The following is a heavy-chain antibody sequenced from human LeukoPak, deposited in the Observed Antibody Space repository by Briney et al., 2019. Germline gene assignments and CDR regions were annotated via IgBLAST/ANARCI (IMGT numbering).Heavy chain of an antibody. V-gene: IGHV1-3*01. Sequence: ASVKVSCKASGYTFTSYAMHWVRQAPGQRLEWMGWINAGNGNTKYSQKFQGRVTITRDTSASTAYMELSSLRSEDTAVYYCARGPHRITIFGVVANWFDPWGQGTLVTVSS. D-gene: IGHD3-3*01. CDR3: ARGPHRITIFGVVANWFDP. CDR1: GYTFTSYA. J-gene: IGHJ5*02. CDR2: INAGNGNT.